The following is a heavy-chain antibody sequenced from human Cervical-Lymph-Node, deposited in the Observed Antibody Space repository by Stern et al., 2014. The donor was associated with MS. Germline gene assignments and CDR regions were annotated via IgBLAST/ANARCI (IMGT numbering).Heavy chain of an antibody. V-gene: IGHV4-39*01. J-gene: IGHJ4*02. D-gene: IGHD6-13*01. Sequence: QVQLQESGPGLVKPSETLSLTCTVSGGSISSSSYYWGWIRQPPGKGLEWLGSIYYSGGTYYNPSLKSRVTISVDTSTNQFSLKLSSVTAADTAVYYCARHAFIAAAGTWGQGTLVTVSS. CDR1: GGSISSSSYY. CDR3: ARHAFIAAAGT. CDR2: IYYSGGT.